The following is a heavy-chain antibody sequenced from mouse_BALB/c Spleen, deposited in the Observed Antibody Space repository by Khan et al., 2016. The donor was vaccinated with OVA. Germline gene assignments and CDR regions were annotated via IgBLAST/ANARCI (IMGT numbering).Heavy chain of an antibody. CDR1: GYSFTGYF. J-gene: IGHJ2*01. CDR3: ARTYGSDFDY. V-gene: IGHV1-20*02. CDR2: INPHIGET. D-gene: IGHD1-1*01. Sequence: EVQLQESGPELVKPGASVKISCKASGYSFTGYFMNWVMQSHGKSLEWIGRINPHIGETLYNQKFKGKATLTVDESSSTAHMELRSLASEDSAVDYCARTYGSDFDYWGQGTTLTVSS.